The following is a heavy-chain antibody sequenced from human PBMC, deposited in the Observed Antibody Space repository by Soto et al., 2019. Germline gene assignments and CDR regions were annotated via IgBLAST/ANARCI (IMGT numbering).Heavy chain of an antibody. CDR2: ISTYNGNT. CDR1: GYTFTSYD. Sequence: ASVKVSCKASGYTFTSYDISWVRQAPGQGLEWMGWISTYNGNTNYAQKLQGRVTMTTDTSTSTAYMELRSLRSDDTAVYYCAARRSTSWYWFDPWGQGTLVTVSS. J-gene: IGHJ5*02. D-gene: IGHD6-13*01. V-gene: IGHV1-18*01. CDR3: AARRSTSWYWFDP.